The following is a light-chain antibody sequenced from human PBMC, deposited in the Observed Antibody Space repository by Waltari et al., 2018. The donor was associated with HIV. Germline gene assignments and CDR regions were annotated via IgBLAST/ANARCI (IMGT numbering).Light chain of an antibody. V-gene: IGKV2-28*01. CDR1: ESLHQSYGDNY. Sequence: IVLTQSPLSLSVTPGESAFISCRSSESLHQSYGDNYLDWYVQKPGHSPQLLIYLASNRASGVPDRFTGSGSGTDCTLKISRVEAEDAGVYFCMQGLQTHARTFGGGTTVEIK. J-gene: IGKJ4*01. CDR3: MQGLQTHART. CDR2: LAS.